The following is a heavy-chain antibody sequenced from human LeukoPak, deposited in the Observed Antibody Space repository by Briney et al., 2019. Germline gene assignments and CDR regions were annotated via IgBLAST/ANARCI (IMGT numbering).Heavy chain of an antibody. CDR1: VYTFTSYD. CDR3: ARARYCSGGSCYRRAEYFQH. Sequence: ASVKVSGKASVYTFTSYDINWVRQATGQGLEWMGWMNPNSGNTGYAQKFQGRVTMTRNTSISTAYMELSSLRSEDTAVYYCARARYCSGGSCYRRAEYFQHWGQGTLVTVSS. V-gene: IGHV1-8*01. CDR2: MNPNSGNT. J-gene: IGHJ1*01. D-gene: IGHD2-15*01.